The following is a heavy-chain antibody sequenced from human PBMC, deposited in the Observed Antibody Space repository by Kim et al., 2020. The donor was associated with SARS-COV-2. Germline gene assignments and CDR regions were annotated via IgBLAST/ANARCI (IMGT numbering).Heavy chain of an antibody. CDR1: GGSVSSGSYY. Sequence: SETLSLTCTVSGGSVSSGSYYWSWIRQPPGKGPEWIGYIYYSGSTNYNPSLKSRVTISVDTSKNQFSLKLSSVTAADTAVYYCARDRVLRFLEWSAAHYGMDVWGQGTTVTVSS. CDR3: ARDRVLRFLEWSAAHYGMDV. D-gene: IGHD3-3*01. V-gene: IGHV4-61*01. CDR2: IYYSGST. J-gene: IGHJ6*02.